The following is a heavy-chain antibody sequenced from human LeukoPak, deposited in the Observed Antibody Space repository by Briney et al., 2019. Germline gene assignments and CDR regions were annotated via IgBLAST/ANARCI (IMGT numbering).Heavy chain of an antibody. CDR1: GFTFSSYA. CDR2: IYSDNT. Sequence: GGSLRLSCAASGFTFSSYAMSWVRQAPGKGLEWVSFIYSDNTHYSDSAKGRFTISRDNSKNTLYLQMNSLRAEDTAVYYCARRAGAYSHPYDYWGQGTLVTVSS. J-gene: IGHJ4*02. CDR3: ARRAGAYSHPYDY. D-gene: IGHD4/OR15-4a*01. V-gene: IGHV3-53*01.